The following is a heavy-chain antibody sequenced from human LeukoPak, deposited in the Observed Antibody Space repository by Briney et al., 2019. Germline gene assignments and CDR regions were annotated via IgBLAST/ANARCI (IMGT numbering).Heavy chain of an antibody. D-gene: IGHD2-8*01. CDR3: ARDLGYCTNGVCHTRFDY. V-gene: IGHV1-2*06. Sequence: ASVKVSCKASGYTFTGYHMHWVRQAPGQGLEWMGRINPNSGDTNNAQKFQGRVTMTRDTSISTAYMDLSRLTSDDTAVYYCARDLGYCTNGVCHTRFDYWGQGTLVAVSS. J-gene: IGHJ4*02. CDR1: GYTFTGYH. CDR2: INPNSGDT.